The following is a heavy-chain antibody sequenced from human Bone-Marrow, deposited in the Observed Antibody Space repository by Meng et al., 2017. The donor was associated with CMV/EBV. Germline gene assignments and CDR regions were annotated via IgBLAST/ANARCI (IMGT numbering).Heavy chain of an antibody. Sequence: SETLSLTCTVSGGSVSSGDYYWSWIRQPPGKGLEWIGYIHNSGDTNYNPSLKSRVTISVDTSKNQFSLKVSSVTAADTAVYYCARGIKDYDFWPFDLWGRGTQVTVSS. CDR3: ARGIKDYDFWPFDL. CDR1: GGSVSSGDYY. J-gene: IGHJ2*01. V-gene: IGHV4-61*08. D-gene: IGHD3-3*01. CDR2: IHNSGDT.